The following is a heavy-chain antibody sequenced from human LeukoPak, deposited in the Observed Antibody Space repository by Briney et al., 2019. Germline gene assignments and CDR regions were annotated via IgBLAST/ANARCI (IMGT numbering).Heavy chain of an antibody. CDR1: GFTFSSYW. J-gene: IGHJ4*02. D-gene: IGHD1-1*01. CDR2: IKSDGSST. V-gene: IGHV3-74*01. Sequence: GGSLRLSCAASGFTFSSYWMHWVRQAPAKGLVCVSRIKSDGSSTSYADSVKGRFTISRDDAKNTLYLQMNSLRAEDTAVYYCARAYNPHFDYWGQGALVTVSS. CDR3: ARAYNPHFDY.